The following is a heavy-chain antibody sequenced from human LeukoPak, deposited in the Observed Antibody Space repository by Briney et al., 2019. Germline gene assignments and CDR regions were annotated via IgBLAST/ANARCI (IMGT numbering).Heavy chain of an antibody. CDR2: HSGST. V-gene: IGHV4-39*01. CDR3: ARRITSSGWYREDS. J-gene: IGHJ4*02. Sequence: SETLSLTCTVPVDSISSSSYYWAWIRQPPGKGLEYIGSHSGSTHYNPSLKSRVTISVDTSKKQFSLKLSSVTAADTAVYYCARRITSSGWYREDSWGQGTLVTVSS. D-gene: IGHD6-19*01. CDR1: VDSISSSSYY.